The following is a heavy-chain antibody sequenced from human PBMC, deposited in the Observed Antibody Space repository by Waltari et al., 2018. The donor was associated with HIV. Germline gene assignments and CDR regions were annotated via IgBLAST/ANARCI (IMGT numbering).Heavy chain of an antibody. Sequence: QVQLQQWGAGLLKPSQTLSLSRAVYGGSFSGYYCTWIRQPPGKGLEWIGEINHSGSTNYNPSLKSRVSISVDPSKNQLALKLSSVTAADTAVYYCARGRLGDIWTGYHPPFEYWGQGILVTVSS. V-gene: IGHV4-34*01. J-gene: IGHJ4*02. CDR1: GGSFSGYY. CDR3: ARGRLGDIWTGYHPPFEY. D-gene: IGHD3-9*01. CDR2: INHSGST.